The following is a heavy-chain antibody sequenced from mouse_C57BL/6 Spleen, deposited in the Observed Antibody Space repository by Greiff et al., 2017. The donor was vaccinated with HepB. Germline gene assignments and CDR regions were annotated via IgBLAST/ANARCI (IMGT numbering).Heavy chain of an antibody. Sequence: VQLQQSGPELVKPGASVKISCKASGYAFSSSWMNWVKQRPGKGLEWIGRIYPGDGDTNYNGKFKGKATLTADKSSSTAYMQLRSLTSEDSAVYFCARGDYSKKGFAYWGQGTLVTVSA. V-gene: IGHV1-82*01. CDR2: IYPGDGDT. CDR1: GYAFSSSW. D-gene: IGHD2-5*01. J-gene: IGHJ3*01. CDR3: ARGDYSKKGFAY.